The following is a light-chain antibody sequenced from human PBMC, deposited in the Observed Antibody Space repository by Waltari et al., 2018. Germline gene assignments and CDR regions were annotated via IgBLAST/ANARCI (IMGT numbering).Light chain of an antibody. Sequence: EIVLTQSPGTLSVSPGESATLPCRTSQSVDSFYISWYQQKPGQAPRLIILGASSRATGVPDRFSGSGSGTHFTLTISRLETEDFAVYYCQQYGAARYTFGPGTRLDLK. J-gene: IGKJ3*01. CDR1: QSVDSFY. CDR2: GAS. V-gene: IGKV3-20*01. CDR3: QQYGAARYT.